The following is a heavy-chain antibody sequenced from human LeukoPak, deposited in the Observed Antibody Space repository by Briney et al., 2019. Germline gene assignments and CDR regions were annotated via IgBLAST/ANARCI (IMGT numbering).Heavy chain of an antibody. CDR2: IYYSGST. Sequence: SETLSLTCTVSGGSISSYYWSWIRQPPGKGLEWIGYIYYSGSTNYNPSLKSRDTISVDTSKNQFSLKLSSVTAADTAVYYCARGDSSGSYYFDYWGQGTLVTVSS. J-gene: IGHJ4*02. CDR3: ARGDSSGSYYFDY. V-gene: IGHV4-59*01. CDR1: GGSISSYY. D-gene: IGHD3-22*01.